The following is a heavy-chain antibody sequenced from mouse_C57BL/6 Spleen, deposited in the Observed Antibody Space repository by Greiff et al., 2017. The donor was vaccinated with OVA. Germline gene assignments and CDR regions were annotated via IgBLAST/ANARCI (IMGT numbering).Heavy chain of an antibody. CDR3: ARGDDYDVGVP. Sequence: QVQLQQPGAELVRPGTSVKLSCKASGYTFTSYWMHWVKQRPGQGLEWIGVIDPSDSYTNYNQKFKGKATLTVDTSSSTAYMQLSSLTSEDSAVYYCARGDDYDVGVPWGQGTTLTVSA. D-gene: IGHD2-4*01. V-gene: IGHV1-59*01. J-gene: IGHJ2*01. CDR2: IDPSDSYT. CDR1: GYTFTSYW.